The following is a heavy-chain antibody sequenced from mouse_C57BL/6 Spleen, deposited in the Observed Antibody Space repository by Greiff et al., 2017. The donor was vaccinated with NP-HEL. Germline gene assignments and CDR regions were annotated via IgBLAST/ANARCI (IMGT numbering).Heavy chain of an antibody. CDR1: GYTFTSYW. V-gene: IGHV1-64*01. D-gene: IGHD4-1*01. Sequence: VQLQQPGAELVKPGASVKLSCKASGYTFTSYWMHWVKQRPGQGLEWIGMIHPNSGSTNYNEKFKSKATLTVDKSSSTAYMQLSSLTSEDTAVYYCARERGNWAFAYWGQGTLVTVSA. CDR2: IHPNSGST. CDR3: ARERGNWAFAY. J-gene: IGHJ3*01.